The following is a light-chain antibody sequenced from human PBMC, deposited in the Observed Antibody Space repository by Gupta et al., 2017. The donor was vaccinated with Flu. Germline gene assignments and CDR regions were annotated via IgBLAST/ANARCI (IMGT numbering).Light chain of an antibody. Sequence: SYVLTQPPSVSVAPRLTARITCGGNNMGRETVHWYPQKPGPAPVLVVGDDRDRPSGIPELFSGSNAGNTATPNISRVEAGDEADYYGQVWDTNNDHGVFGGGTMLTVL. CDR2: DDR. J-gene: IGLJ3*02. CDR3: QVWDTNNDHGV. CDR1: NMGRET. V-gene: IGLV3-21*02.